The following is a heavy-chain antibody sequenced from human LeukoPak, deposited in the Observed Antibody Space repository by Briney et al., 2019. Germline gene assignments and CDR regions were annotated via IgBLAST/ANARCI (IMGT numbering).Heavy chain of an antibody. Sequence: ASVKVSCKASGYTFTGYYIHWVRQSPGHGLEWLGWINPNSGGTNYAQKFQGRVTMTRDTSISTAYMELSRLRSDDTAVYYCARDWDIAVAFFDCWGQGTLVTVSS. CDR2: INPNSGGT. J-gene: IGHJ4*02. CDR1: GYTFTGYY. CDR3: ARDWDIAVAFFDC. V-gene: IGHV1-2*02. D-gene: IGHD6-19*01.